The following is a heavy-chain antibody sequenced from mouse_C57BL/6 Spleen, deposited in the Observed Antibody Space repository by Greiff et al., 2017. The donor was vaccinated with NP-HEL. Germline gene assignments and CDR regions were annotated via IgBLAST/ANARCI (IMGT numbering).Heavy chain of an antibody. Sequence: EVQLQQSGPELVKPGASVKISCKASRYTFTDYYMNWVKQSHGKSLEWIGDINPNNGGTSYNQKFKGKATLTVDKSSSTAYMELRSLTSEDSAVYYCARWGGYDGGPWGYAMDYWGQGTSVTVSS. J-gene: IGHJ4*01. D-gene: IGHD2-2*01. CDR2: INPNNGGT. CDR1: RYTFTDYY. V-gene: IGHV1-26*01. CDR3: ARWGGYDGGPWGYAMDY.